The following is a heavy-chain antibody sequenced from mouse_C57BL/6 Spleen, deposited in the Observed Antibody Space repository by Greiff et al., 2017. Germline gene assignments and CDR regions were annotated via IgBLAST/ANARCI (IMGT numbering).Heavy chain of an antibody. CDR3: ARPITTVVAEWFAY. CDR2: INPNNGGT. V-gene: IGHV1-26*01. Sequence: EVQLQQSGPELVKPGASVKISCKASGYTFTDYYMNWVKQSPGKSLEWIGDINPNNGGTSYNQKFKGKATLTVDKSSSTAYMELRSLTSEDSAVYYCARPITTVVAEWFAYWGQGTLVTVSA. J-gene: IGHJ3*01. D-gene: IGHD1-1*01. CDR1: GYTFTDYY.